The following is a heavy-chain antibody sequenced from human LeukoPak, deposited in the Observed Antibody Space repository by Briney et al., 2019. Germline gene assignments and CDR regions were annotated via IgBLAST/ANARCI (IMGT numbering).Heavy chain of an antibody. D-gene: IGHD3-22*01. V-gene: IGHV1-46*01. CDR3: ARGASYYDTRTYAYYLDL. CDR2: INPSGGST. J-gene: IGHJ5*02. CDR1: GYTFTSYY. Sequence: ASVKVSCKASGYTFTSYYMHWVRQAPGQGLEWMGIINPSGGSTSYAQKFQGRVTMTRDMSTSTVYMELSSLRSEDTAVYYCARGASYYDTRTYAYYLDLWGLGTLVTVSS.